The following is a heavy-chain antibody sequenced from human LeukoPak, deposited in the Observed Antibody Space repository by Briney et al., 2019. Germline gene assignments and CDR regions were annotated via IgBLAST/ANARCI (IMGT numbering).Heavy chain of an antibody. D-gene: IGHD4-17*01. J-gene: IGHJ3*01. CDR1: GFTFDDYA. Sequence: GRSLRLSCAASGFTFDDYAMHWVRQAPGKGLEWVSGITWNRDNIGYGDSVKGRFTISRDNSKNTLYLQMNSLRAEDTAVYYCARGKDYGDHDAFPFWGQGTMVTVSS. CDR2: ITWNRDNI. CDR3: ARGKDYGDHDAFPF. V-gene: IGHV3-9*01.